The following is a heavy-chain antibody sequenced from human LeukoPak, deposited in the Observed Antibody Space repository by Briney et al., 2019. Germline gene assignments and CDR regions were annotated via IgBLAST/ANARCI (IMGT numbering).Heavy chain of an antibody. CDR1: GGSISSSSYY. J-gene: IGHJ3*02. D-gene: IGHD5-24*01. Sequence: SETLSLTCTVSGGSISSSSYYWGWTRQPPGKGLEWIGSIYYSGSTYYNPSLKSRVTISVDTSKNQFSLKLSSVTAADTAVYFCARVRDGYNDAYDIWGQGTMVTVS. CDR2: IYYSGST. V-gene: IGHV4-39*07. CDR3: ARVRDGYNDAYDI.